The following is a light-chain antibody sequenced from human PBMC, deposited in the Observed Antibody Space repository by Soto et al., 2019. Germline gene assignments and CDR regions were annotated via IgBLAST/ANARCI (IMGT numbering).Light chain of an antibody. V-gene: IGKV1-5*01. Sequence: DIQMTQSPSTLSASVGDRVTITCRSSQSIVNWLAWYQQKPGKAPQLLIYDASSLESGVSSRSSGSGSATEFTLTISSLQPEDFATYYCQQYNFYPYTFGQGTKVDIK. J-gene: IGKJ2*01. CDR1: QSIVNW. CDR2: DAS. CDR3: QQYNFYPYT.